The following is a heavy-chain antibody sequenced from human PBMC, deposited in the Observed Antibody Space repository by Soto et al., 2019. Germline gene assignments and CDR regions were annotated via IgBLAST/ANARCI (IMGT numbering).Heavy chain of an antibody. D-gene: IGHD5-12*01. Sequence: ASVKVSCKASGYTFTSYGISWVRQAPGQGLEWMGWISAYNGNTNYAQKLQGRVTMTTDTSTSTAYMELRSLRSDDTAVYYCARDSRSGYSGYDPNPPPIDYWGQGTPVTVSS. J-gene: IGHJ4*02. CDR3: ARDSRSGYSGYDPNPPPIDY. V-gene: IGHV1-18*01. CDR1: GYTFTSYG. CDR2: ISAYNGNT.